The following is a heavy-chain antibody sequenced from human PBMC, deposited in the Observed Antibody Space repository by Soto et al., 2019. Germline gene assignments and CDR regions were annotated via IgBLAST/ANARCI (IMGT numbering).Heavy chain of an antibody. CDR2: IYYSGST. CDR1: GGSISSYY. J-gene: IGHJ6*03. D-gene: IGHD3-16*01. V-gene: IGHV4-59*08. CDR3: ARSLGDYYYSMDV. Sequence: QVQLQESGPGLVKPSETLSLTCTVSGGSISSYYWSWIRQPPGKGLEWIGCIYYSGSTNYNPSLKSRVTIAVDTSKNQFSLKLSSVTAADTAVYYCARSLGDYYYSMDVWGKGPTVTVSS.